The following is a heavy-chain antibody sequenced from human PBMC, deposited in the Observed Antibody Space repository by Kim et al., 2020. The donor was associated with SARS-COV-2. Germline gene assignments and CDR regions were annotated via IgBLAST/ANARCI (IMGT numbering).Heavy chain of an antibody. Sequence: YADSVKGRFTISRDNSKNTLYLQVNRLRAEDTAVYYCARSVGATYYFDSWGQGTLVTVSS. J-gene: IGHJ4*02. D-gene: IGHD1-26*01. V-gene: IGHV3-66*01. CDR3: ARSVGATYYFDS.